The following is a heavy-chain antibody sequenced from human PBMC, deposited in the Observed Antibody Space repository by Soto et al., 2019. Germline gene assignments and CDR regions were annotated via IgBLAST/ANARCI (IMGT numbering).Heavy chain of an antibody. Sequence: GGSLRLSCAASGFKFSNYWMSWVCQAPGKGLEWVGNIKHDTSEAHYADSVKGRFTITRDNIKNFLFLQMNGLRADDTASYYCARDGLLFSGPYRPSRFDYWGLGTLVTVSS. J-gene: IGHJ4*02. D-gene: IGHD3-16*02. CDR1: GFKFSNYW. CDR3: ARDGLLFSGPYRPSRFDY. CDR2: IKHDTSEA. V-gene: IGHV3-7*03.